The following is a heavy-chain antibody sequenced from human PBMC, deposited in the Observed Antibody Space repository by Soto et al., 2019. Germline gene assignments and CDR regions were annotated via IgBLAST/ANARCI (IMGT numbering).Heavy chain of an antibody. CDR3: ARLVVVAPVANA. V-gene: IGHV4-39*02. CDR1: VGSISYNSYY. Sequence: PSETLSLTCSVSVGSISYNSYYWGWIRQPPGKGLEWVGGIFHTGTTYYSPSLKDRVTISVDTSKNSFSLNLTSVTAADTAVYFCARLVVVAPVANAWGQGTLVTVSS. CDR2: IFHTGTT. D-gene: IGHD2-2*01. J-gene: IGHJ5*02.